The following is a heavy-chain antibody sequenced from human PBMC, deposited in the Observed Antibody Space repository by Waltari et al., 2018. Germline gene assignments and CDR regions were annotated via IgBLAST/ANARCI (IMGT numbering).Heavy chain of an antibody. CDR2: ISGSGGST. D-gene: IGHD6-19*01. V-gene: IGHV3-23*01. CDR1: GFTFSSYA. Sequence: EVQLLESGGGLVQPGGSLRLSWAASGFTFSSYAMSWVRQAPGKGREWVSAISGSGGSTYYAHSVKGRFTISRDNSKNTLHLQTNSLSAEDTAVYYCAKGDSSGWVYFDYWGQGTLVTVSS. J-gene: IGHJ4*02. CDR3: AKGDSSGWVYFDY.